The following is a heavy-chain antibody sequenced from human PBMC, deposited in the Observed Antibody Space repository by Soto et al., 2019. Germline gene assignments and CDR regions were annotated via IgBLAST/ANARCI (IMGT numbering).Heavy chain of an antibody. J-gene: IGHJ6*02. CDR1: GYTLTELS. D-gene: IGHD2-21*02. V-gene: IGHV1-24*01. CDR2: FDPEDGET. CDR3: ARGVKLAYCGGDCHPHYYYYYGMDV. Sequence: ASVKVSCKVSGYTLTELSMHWVRQAPGKGLEWMGGFDPEDGETIYAQKFQGRVTMTEDTSTDTAYMELSSLRSEDTAVYYCARGVKLAYCGGDCHPHYYYYYGMDVWGQGTTVTVSS.